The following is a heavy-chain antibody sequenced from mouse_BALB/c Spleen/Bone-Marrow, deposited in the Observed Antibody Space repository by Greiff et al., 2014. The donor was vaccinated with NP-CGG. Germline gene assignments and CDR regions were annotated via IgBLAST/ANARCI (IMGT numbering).Heavy chain of an antibody. J-gene: IGHJ3*01. V-gene: IGHV1S81*02. CDR3: ASYYGNYAY. Sequence: QVQLKESGAELVKPGASVKLSCKASGYTFTSYWMHWVKQRPGQGLEWIGKINPSNGRTNYNEKFKSKATLTVDKSSSTAYMQLSSLTSEDSAVYYCASYYGNYAYWGQGTLVTVSA. D-gene: IGHD2-1*01. CDR1: GYTFTSYW. CDR2: INPSNGRT.